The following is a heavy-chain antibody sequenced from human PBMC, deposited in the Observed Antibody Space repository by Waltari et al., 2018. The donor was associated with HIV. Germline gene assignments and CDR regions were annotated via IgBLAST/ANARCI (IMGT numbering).Heavy chain of an antibody. V-gene: IGHV3-7*01. J-gene: IGHJ4*02. CDR3: ARGRTTSDY. Sequence: EVQLVESGGGLVQPGGSLRLSCAASGFTFSSYWMSWVRQAPGKGLEWVAKIKQDGSEKNYVDSVKGRFTISRDNAKNSLYLQMNSLRVEDTAVYYCARGRTTSDYWGQGTLVTVSS. CDR1: GFTFSSYW. CDR2: IKQDGSEK. D-gene: IGHD1-7*01.